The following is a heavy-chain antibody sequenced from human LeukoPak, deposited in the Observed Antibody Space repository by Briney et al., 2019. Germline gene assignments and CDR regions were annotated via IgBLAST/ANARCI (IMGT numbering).Heavy chain of an antibody. CDR2: IYYSGYT. V-gene: IGHV4-59*01. D-gene: IGHD5-24*01. CDR3: ARRSARGTLDY. Sequence: NPSETLSLTCTVSGGSISSYYWRWIRQPPGKGLKWIGNIYYSGYTTYNPSLKSRVTISVDTSKNQFSLKLSSVTAADTAVYYCARRSARGTLDYWGQGTLVTVSS. J-gene: IGHJ4*02. CDR1: GGSISSYY.